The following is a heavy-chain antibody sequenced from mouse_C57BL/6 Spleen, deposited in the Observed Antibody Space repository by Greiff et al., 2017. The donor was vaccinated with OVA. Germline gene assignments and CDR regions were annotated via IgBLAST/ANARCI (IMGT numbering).Heavy chain of an antibody. J-gene: IGHJ2*01. CDR3: ARAYYYGSLYYFDY. Sequence: EVKVVESEGGLVQPGSSMKLSCTASGFTFSDYYMAWVRQVPEKGLEWVANINYDGSSTYYLDSLKSRFIISRDNAKNILYLQMSSLKSEDTATYYCARAYYYGSLYYFDYWGQGTTLTVSS. D-gene: IGHD1-1*01. V-gene: IGHV5-16*01. CDR1: GFTFSDYY. CDR2: INYDGSST.